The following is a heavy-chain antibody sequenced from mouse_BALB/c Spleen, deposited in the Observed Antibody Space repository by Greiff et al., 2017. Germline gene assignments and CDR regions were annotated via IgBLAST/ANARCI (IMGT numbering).Heavy chain of an antibody. CDR1: GFTFSSYG. CDR3: ARDFFAY. CDR2: INSNGGST. Sequence: EVQVVESGGGLVQPGGSLKLSCAASGFTFSSYGMSWVRQTPDKRLELVATINSNGGSTYYPDSVKGRFTISRDNAKNTLYLQMSSLKSEDTAMYYCARDFFAYWGQGTLVTVSA. V-gene: IGHV5-6-3*01. J-gene: IGHJ3*01.